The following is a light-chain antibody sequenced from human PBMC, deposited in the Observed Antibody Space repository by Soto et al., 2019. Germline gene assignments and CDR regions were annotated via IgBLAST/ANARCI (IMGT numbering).Light chain of an antibody. CDR3: QQSYSSPLT. CDR1: QSISSY. V-gene: IGKV1-39*01. J-gene: IGKJ4*01. CDR2: AAS. Sequence: DIQMTQSPSSLSASVGDRVTITCRASQSISSYLNWYQQKPGKAPKLLISAASSLQSGVPTRFSGSGSGIDFTLTISRLQPEDFATYYCQQSYSSPLTFGGGTKVEIK.